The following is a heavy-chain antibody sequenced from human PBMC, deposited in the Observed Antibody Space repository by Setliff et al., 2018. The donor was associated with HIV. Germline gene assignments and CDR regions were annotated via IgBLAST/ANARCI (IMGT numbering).Heavy chain of an antibody. CDR2: VYYSGTT. D-gene: IGHD5-12*01. CDR1: GGSISGYY. J-gene: IGHJ4*02. CDR3: ARLGESGYDFRGYFDY. V-gene: IGHV4-59*04. Sequence: PSETLSLTCTVSGGSISGYYWSWIRQPPGKGLEWIGNVYYSGTTYYNPSLKSRVTISVDTSKNQFSLKLKSVTASDRGVYYCARLGESGYDFRGYFDYWGPGMLVTVSS.